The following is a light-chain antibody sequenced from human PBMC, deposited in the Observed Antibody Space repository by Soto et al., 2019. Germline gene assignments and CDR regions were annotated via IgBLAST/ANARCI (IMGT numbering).Light chain of an antibody. CDR2: KAS. CDR3: QHYNSYSEA. J-gene: IGKJ1*01. CDR1: QTISSW. Sequence: TQSPGTLSGSVGDRVTITCRASQTISSWLAWYQQKPGKAPKLLIYKASTLKSGVPSRFSGSGSGREFTLTISSLQPDDFATYYCQHYNSYSEAFGQGTKVDIK. V-gene: IGKV1-5*03.